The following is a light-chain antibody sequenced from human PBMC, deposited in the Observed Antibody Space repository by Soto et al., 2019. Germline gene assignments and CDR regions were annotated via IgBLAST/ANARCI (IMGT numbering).Light chain of an antibody. CDR1: QSINTN. V-gene: IGKV1-5*03. J-gene: IGKJ5*01. CDR2: KAS. CDR3: QQYKDYPIT. Sequence: DIQMPQSPSTLSASVGDRVTITCQASQSINTNLAWYQQKPGKAPNLLIYKASSLQTGVPSRFSGSGSGTEVSLTISSLQPDDFASYYCQQYKDYPITFGQGTRLEI.